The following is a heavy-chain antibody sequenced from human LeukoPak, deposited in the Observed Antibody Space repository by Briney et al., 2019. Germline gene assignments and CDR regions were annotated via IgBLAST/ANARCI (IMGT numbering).Heavy chain of an antibody. CDR2: IYHSGST. D-gene: IGHD2-15*01. CDR3: AREGSGGYSLGH. CDR1: GGSISSGNW. Sequence: PSETLSLTCAVSGGSISSGNWWSWVRPPPGKGLEWIGEIYHSGSTNYNPSLKSRVTISVDNSNNQFSLKLSSVTAADTALYFCAREGSGGYSLGHWGQGTLVTVSS. V-gene: IGHV4-4*02. J-gene: IGHJ4*02.